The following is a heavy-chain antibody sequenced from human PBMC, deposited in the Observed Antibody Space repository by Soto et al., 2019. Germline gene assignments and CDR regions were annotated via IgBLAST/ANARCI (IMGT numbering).Heavy chain of an antibody. V-gene: IGHV5-51*01. Sequence: PGESLKISCKGSGYSFTSYWIGWVRQMPGKGLEWMGIIYPGDSDTRYSPSFQGQVTISADKSISTAYLQWSSLKASDTAIYYCARLGGNYYYYYGMDVWGQGTTVTVSS. CDR2: IYPGDSDT. CDR1: GYSFTSYW. J-gene: IGHJ6*02. CDR3: ARLGGNYYYYYGMDV. D-gene: IGHD1-1*01.